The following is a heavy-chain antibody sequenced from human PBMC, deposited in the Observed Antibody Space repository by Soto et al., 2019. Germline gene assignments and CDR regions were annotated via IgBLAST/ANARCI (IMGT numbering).Heavy chain of an antibody. CDR2: IKSDGSFT. D-gene: IGHD3-10*01. V-gene: IGHV3-74*01. CDR3: ARYRSFWFRDY. J-gene: IGHJ4*02. CDR1: GFTFRNFW. Sequence: EVQLVESGGGLVQPGGSLRLSCAASGFTFRNFWMHCVRQAPGKGLVCVSRIKSDGSFTTYADSVRGRFTISRDNARNTVYLQMNSLSPEDTAVYYCARYRSFWFRDYWGQGTLVTVSS.